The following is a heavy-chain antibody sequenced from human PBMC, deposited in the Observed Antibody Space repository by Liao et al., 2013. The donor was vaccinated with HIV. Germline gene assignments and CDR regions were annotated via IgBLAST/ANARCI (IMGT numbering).Heavy chain of an antibody. CDR2: IYYSGTT. Sequence: QVQLQESGPGLVKPSETLSLICSVSGGSITGYYWNWIRQSPGKGLEYIAFIYYSGTTNYNPSLKSRVTISLDTSNNQFSLKLTSVSAADTAVYYCARFQFYDFWGGYPDYWGQGTPGHRLL. V-gene: IGHV4-59*01. J-gene: IGHJ4*02. CDR1: GGSITGYY. D-gene: IGHD3-3*01. CDR3: ARFQFYDFWGGYPDY.